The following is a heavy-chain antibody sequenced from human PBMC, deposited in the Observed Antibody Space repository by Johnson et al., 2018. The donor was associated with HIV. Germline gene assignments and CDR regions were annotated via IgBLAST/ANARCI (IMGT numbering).Heavy chain of an antibody. CDR3: ARDMMGNSDDAFDI. D-gene: IGHD3-16*01. CDR2: IKQDGSEK. J-gene: IGHJ3*02. Sequence: MQLVESGGGVVQPGRSLRLSCAASGFTFSSYWMSWVRQAPGKGLEWVANIKQDGSEKYYVDSVKGRFTISRDNAKNSLYLQMNSLRAEDTAVYYCARDMMGNSDDAFDIWGQGTMVTVSS. CDR1: GFTFSSYW. V-gene: IGHV3-7*01.